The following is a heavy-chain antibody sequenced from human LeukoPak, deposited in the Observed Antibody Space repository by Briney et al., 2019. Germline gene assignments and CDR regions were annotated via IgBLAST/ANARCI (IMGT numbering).Heavy chain of an antibody. CDR3: ARESIAVAGAPFDY. V-gene: IGHV3-48*03. D-gene: IGHD6-19*01. J-gene: IGHJ4*02. CDR1: GFTFSSYE. CDR2: ISSGSTI. Sequence: GGSLRLSCAASGFTFSSYEMNWVRQAPGKGLEWVSYISSGSTIYDADSVTGRFTISRDNAKNSLYLQMNSLRAEDTAVYYCARESIAVAGAPFDYWGQGTLVTVSS.